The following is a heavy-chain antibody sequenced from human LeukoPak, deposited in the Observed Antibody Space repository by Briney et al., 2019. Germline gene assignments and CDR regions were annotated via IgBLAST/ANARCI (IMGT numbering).Heavy chain of an antibody. CDR1: GYTFTSYY. V-gene: IGHV1-46*01. D-gene: IGHD2-2*01. Sequence: ASVKVSCKASGYTFTSYYMHWVRQAPGQGLEWMGIINPSGGSTSYAQKFQGRVTMTRDTSTSTVYMELSSLRSEDTAVYYCARNLRGYCSSTSCASGYYYGMDVSGQRTTVTVSS. CDR3: ARNLRGYCSSTSCASGYYYGMDV. J-gene: IGHJ6*02. CDR2: INPSGGST.